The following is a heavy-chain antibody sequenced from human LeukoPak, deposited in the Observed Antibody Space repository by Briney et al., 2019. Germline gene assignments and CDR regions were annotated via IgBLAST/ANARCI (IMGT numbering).Heavy chain of an antibody. D-gene: IGHD2-2*01. Sequence: SETLSLTCAVYIDSFSNYHWNWIRQTPAKGMEWIGEVNESGGTNISPSLRSRVILSVDTSKNQFSLKLISVTVADTAIYYCARGQGATMPQVGKNWFDPWGQGTRVTVSS. J-gene: IGHJ5*02. CDR2: VNESGGT. CDR1: IDSFSNYH. CDR3: ARGQGATMPQVGKNWFDP. V-gene: IGHV4-34*01.